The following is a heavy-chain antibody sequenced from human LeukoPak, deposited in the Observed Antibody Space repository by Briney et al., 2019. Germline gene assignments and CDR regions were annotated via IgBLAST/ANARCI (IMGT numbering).Heavy chain of an antibody. V-gene: IGHV4-34*01. J-gene: IGHJ4*02. D-gene: IGHD3-10*01. CDR3: ARKGGSGSYSAATAIPYYFDY. CDR2: INHSGST. Sequence: PSETLSLTCAVYGGSFSGYYWSWIRQPPGKGLEWIGEINHSGSTNYNPSLKSRVTISVDTSKNQFSLKLSSVTAADTAVYYCARKGGSGSYSAATAIPYYFDYWGQGTLVTVSS. CDR1: GGSFSGYY.